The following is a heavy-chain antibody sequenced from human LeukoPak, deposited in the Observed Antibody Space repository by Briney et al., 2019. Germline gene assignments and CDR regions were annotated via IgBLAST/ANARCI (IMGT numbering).Heavy chain of an antibody. CDR3: ARSKDVYNSLSY. D-gene: IGHD5-24*01. Sequence: ASVKVSCKASGYTFTGYYMHWVRQAPGQGLEWMGWINPNSGGTNYAQKFQDRVTMTRDTSISTAYMELSRLRSNDAAVYYCARSKDVYNSLSYWGQGTLVTVSS. V-gene: IGHV1-2*02. CDR1: GYTFTGYY. CDR2: INPNSGGT. J-gene: IGHJ4*02.